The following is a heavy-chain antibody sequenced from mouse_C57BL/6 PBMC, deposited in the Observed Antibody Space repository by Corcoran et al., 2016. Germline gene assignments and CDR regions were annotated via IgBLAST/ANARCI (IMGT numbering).Heavy chain of an antibody. CDR3: ASQHYSKDY. J-gene: IGHJ2*01. Sequence: DVQLQESGPGLVKPSQSLSLTCSVTGYSITSGYYWNWIRQFPGNKLEWMGYISYDGSNNYNPSLKNRISITRDTSKNQFFLKLNSVTTEDTATYYCASQHYSKDYWGQGTTLTVSS. CDR1: GYSITSGYY. CDR2: ISYDGSN. D-gene: IGHD2-5*01. V-gene: IGHV3-6*01.